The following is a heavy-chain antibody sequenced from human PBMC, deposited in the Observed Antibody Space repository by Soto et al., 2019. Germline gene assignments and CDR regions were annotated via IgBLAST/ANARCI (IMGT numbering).Heavy chain of an antibody. CDR1: GGTFSSYA. CDR3: ARDPAYCGGDCYRVNWFDP. CDR2: IIPIFGTA. Sequence: GASVKVSCKASGGTFSSYAISWVRQAPGQGLEWMGGIIPIFGTANYAQKFQGRVTITADESTSTAYIELSSLRSEDTAVYYCARDPAYCGGDCYRVNWFDPWGQGTLVTVSS. V-gene: IGHV1-69*13. D-gene: IGHD2-21*02. J-gene: IGHJ5*02.